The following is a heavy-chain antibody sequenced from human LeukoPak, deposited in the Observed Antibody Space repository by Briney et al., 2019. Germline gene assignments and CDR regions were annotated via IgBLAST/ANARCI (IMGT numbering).Heavy chain of an antibody. Sequence: PGGSLRLSCAASGFTFSSYWMSWVRQAPGKGLEWVANIKQDGSEKYYVDSVKGRFTISRDNAKNSLYLQMNSLRAEDTAVYYCARNHYYDSSGYYYWGQGTLVTVSS. V-gene: IGHV3-7*03. CDR2: IKQDGSEK. CDR1: GFTFSSYW. CDR3: ARNHYYDSSGYYY. D-gene: IGHD3-22*01. J-gene: IGHJ4*02.